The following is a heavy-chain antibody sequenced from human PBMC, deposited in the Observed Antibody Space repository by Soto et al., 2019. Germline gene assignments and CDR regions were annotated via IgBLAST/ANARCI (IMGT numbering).Heavy chain of an antibody. Sequence: ASVKVSCKASGYTFTGYYMHWVRQAPGQGLEWMGWINPNSGGTNYAQKFQGWVTMTRDTSISTAYMELSRLRSDDTAVYYCARDLGSYLLTGYYKDLWFDPWGQGTLVTVSS. CDR1: GYTFTGYY. CDR3: ARDLGSYLLTGYYKDLWFDP. V-gene: IGHV1-2*04. J-gene: IGHJ5*02. CDR2: INPNSGGT. D-gene: IGHD3-9*01.